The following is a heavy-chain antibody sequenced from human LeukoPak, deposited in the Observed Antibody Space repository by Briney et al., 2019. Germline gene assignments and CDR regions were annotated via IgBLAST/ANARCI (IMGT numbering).Heavy chain of an antibody. CDR1: GYTFTSYY. CDR3: AGGTYYYGSGSYYYYYGMDV. Sequence: ASVKVSCKASGYTFTSYYMHWVRQAPGQGLEWMGIINPSGGSTSYAQKFQGRVTMTRDTSTSTVYMELSSLRSEDTAVYYCAGGTYYYGSGSYYYYYGMDVWGQGTTVTVSS. V-gene: IGHV1-46*01. CDR2: INPSGGST. J-gene: IGHJ6*02. D-gene: IGHD3-10*01.